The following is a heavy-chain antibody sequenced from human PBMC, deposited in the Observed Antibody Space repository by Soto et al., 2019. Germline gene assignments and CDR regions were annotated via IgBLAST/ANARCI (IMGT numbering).Heavy chain of an antibody. J-gene: IGHJ4*02. CDR1: GFTFVNYA. D-gene: IGHD6-19*01. V-gene: IGHV3-23*01. Sequence: EVQLLESGGGLVQPGGSLRLSCAASGFTFVNYAMNCVRQAPGKGLEWVATPSGSGTSTYYADSVKGRFTISRDNSRNTLDLQMNSLRAEDTAVYYCAKGTSNGGWFNAFDYWGQGTLVTVSS. CDR2: PSGSGTST. CDR3: AKGTSNGGWFNAFDY.